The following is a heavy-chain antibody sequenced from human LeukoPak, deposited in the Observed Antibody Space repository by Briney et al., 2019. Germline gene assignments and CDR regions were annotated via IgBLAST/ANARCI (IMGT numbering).Heavy chain of an antibody. CDR3: ARGPYSYDSSGAFDI. CDR2: INHSGST. Sequence: NPSETLSLTCTVSGGSISSSTYYWGWIRQPPGKGLEWIGEINHSGSTNYNPSLKSRVTISVDTSKNQFSLKLSSVTAADTAVYFCARGPYSYDSSGAFDIWGQGTMVTVSS. D-gene: IGHD3-22*01. J-gene: IGHJ3*02. V-gene: IGHV4-39*07. CDR1: GGSISSSTYY.